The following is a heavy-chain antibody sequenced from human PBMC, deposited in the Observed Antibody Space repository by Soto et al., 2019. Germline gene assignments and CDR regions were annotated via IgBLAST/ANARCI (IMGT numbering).Heavy chain of an antibody. Sequence: QVQLVQSGAEVKKPGASVKVSCKASGYTFTSYDINWVRQATGQGLEWMGWMNPNNGNTGYAQKFQGRVTMTRNTSIGTAFMELSSLRSEDTTVYYCARERTGTTSMDVWGQGTTVTVSS. CDR1: GYTFTSYD. J-gene: IGHJ6*02. D-gene: IGHD1-1*01. CDR3: ARERTGTTSMDV. V-gene: IGHV1-8*01. CDR2: MNPNNGNT.